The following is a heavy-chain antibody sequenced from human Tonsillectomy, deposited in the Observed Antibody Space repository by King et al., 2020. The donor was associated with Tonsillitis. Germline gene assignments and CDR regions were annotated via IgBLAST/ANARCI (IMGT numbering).Heavy chain of an antibody. D-gene: IGHD3-22*01. CDR3: ASADYYDRSGYQRWFDP. J-gene: IGHJ5*02. Sequence: QLVQSGAEVKKPGSSVKVSCKASGGTFSSYAISWVRQAPGQGLEWMGGIIPIFGTANYAQKFQGRVTITADESTSTAYMELGSLRSEDTAVYYCASADYYDRSGYQRWFDPWGQGTLVTVSS. CDR2: IIPIFGTA. V-gene: IGHV1-69*01. CDR1: GGTFSSYA.